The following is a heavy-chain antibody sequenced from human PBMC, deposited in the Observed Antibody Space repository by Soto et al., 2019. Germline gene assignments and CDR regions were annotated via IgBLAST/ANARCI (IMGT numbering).Heavy chain of an antibody. J-gene: IGHJ6*03. CDR2: IYYSGST. D-gene: IGHD3-10*02. CDR1: GGSISSYY. CDR3: ASLANRELYGEPAYYKDV. Sequence: PSETLSLTCTVSGGSISSYYWSWIRQPPGKGLEWIGYIYYSGSTNYNPSLKSRVTISVDTSKNQFSLKLSSVTAADTAVYYCASLANRELYGEPAYYKDVWGKGTTLTVSS. V-gene: IGHV4-59*08.